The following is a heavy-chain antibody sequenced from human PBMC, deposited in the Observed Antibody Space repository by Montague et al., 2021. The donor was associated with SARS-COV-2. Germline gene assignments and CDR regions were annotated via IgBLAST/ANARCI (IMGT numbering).Heavy chain of an antibody. CDR2: IYYSGST. D-gene: IGHD3-10*01. J-gene: IGHJ4*02. CDR1: GGSISNYY. V-gene: IGHV4-59*01. CDR3: VRVQRGYYYGLGVSAHFDY. Sequence: SETLSLTCTVSGGSISNYYWSWIRQPPGKGLEWIGYIYYSGSTNYNPSLNSRVTISVDTSKKQFSLKLSSVTAADTAVYYCVRVQRGYYYGLGVSAHFDYWTQRSLVTVSS.